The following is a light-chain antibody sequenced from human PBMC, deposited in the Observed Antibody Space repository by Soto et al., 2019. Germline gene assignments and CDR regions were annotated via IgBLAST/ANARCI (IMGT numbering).Light chain of an antibody. V-gene: IGKV3-15*01. CDR1: QSVSSN. Sequence: IEMTKSPATLSVSPGERATLSCRASQSVSSNLVWYQQKPGQAPRLLIYGASTRVTGIPARFSGSGSGTEFTLTISSLQSEDFAVYYCQQRSNWPITFGQGTRLENK. CDR3: QQRSNWPIT. J-gene: IGKJ5*01. CDR2: GAS.